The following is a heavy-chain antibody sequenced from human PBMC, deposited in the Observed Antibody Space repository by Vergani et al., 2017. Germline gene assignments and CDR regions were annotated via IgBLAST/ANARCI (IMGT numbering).Heavy chain of an antibody. Sequence: LVESGGGLVQPGGSLRLSCAASSFSVSSHYMTWVRQAPGKGLEWVTNINQNGSEKYYVDSVKCRITISRDNAKNSLYLQMNSLRAEDTALYYCARINYYGSSGYSLTRWHNWFDPLGQGTLITFSS. CDR3: ARINYYGSSGYSLTRWHNWFDP. D-gene: IGHD3-22*01. J-gene: IGHJ5*02. V-gene: IGHV3-7*01. CDR1: SFSVSSHY. CDR2: INQNGSEK.